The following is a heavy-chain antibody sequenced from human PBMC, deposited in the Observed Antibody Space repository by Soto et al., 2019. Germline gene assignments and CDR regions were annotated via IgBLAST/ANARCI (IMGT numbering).Heavy chain of an antibody. V-gene: IGHV1-46*01. D-gene: IGHD2-21*01. J-gene: IGHJ4*02. CDR3: ARSLLQGDF. CDR1: GYTFIHYY. CDR2: INPNGGST. Sequence: QVQLVQSGAEVKKPGASVKISCKASGYTFIHYYIHWVRQAPGQGLEWMAIINPNGGSTNYAQKFQGRGTVTSDTSTTTVSMELNSLESDDTAVYFCARSLLQGDFWGQGTLVTVSS.